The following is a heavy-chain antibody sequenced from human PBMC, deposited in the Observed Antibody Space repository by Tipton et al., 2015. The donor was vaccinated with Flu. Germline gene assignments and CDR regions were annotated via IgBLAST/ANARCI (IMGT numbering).Heavy chain of an antibody. CDR2: IKQDGSNK. D-gene: IGHD3-22*01. V-gene: IGHV3-7*01. Sequence: QLVQSGGGLVQPGGSLRLSCAVSGLTFSDYWMSWVRQAPGKGLEWVANIKQDGSNKYYVGYVKGRFTITRDNAKNSLYLQMNSLRAEDTAVYYCVRDKPSSSGLDYWGQGTLVTVSS. CDR1: GLTFSDYW. J-gene: IGHJ4*02. CDR3: VRDKPSSSGLDY.